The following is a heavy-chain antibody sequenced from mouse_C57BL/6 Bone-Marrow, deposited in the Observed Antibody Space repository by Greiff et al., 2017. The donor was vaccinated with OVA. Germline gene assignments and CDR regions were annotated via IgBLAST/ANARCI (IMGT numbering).Heavy chain of an antibody. J-gene: IGHJ4*01. V-gene: IGHV1-82*01. Sequence: QVQLQQSGPELVKPGASVKISCKASGYAFSSSWMNWVKQRPGKGLEWIGRIYPGDGDTNYNGKFKGKATLTADKSSSTAYMQLSSLTSEDSAVYFCARNWGSSYGYYAMDYWGQGTSVTVSS. CDR2: IYPGDGDT. D-gene: IGHD1-1*01. CDR1: GYAFSSSW. CDR3: ARNWGSSYGYYAMDY.